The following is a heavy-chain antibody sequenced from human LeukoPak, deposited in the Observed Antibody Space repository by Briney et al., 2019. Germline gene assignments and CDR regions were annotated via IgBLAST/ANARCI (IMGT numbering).Heavy chain of an antibody. J-gene: IGHJ4*02. Sequence: ASVKVSCKVSGHTLGVLSMHRVRQAPGQGIEWMGGFNPEDAETIYAQKFQCRVSMTEDTSTDTVYMELNSLISDDTAVYYCATPVPHDTSGYYYRFDYWGQGTLVTVSS. CDR1: GHTLGVLS. CDR3: ATPVPHDTSGYYYRFDY. D-gene: IGHD3-22*01. V-gene: IGHV1-24*01. CDR2: FNPEDAET.